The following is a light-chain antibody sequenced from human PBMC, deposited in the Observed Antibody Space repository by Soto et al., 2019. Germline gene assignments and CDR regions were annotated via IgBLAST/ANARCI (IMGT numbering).Light chain of an antibody. CDR3: SSYARNRDCL. Sequence: QSALTQPPSASGSPGQSVAISCTGTSSDVGGYTYVSWYQQHPGKAPKLIIYEVSKRTSGVPDRFSGSKSGNTASLTVSGLQAEDEADYYCSSYARNRDCLFGGGTKLTVL. J-gene: IGLJ2*01. CDR1: SSDVGGYTY. CDR2: EVS. V-gene: IGLV2-8*01.